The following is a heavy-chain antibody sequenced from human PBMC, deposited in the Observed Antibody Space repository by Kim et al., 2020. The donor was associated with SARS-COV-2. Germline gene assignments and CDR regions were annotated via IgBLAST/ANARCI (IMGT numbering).Heavy chain of an antibody. J-gene: IGHJ6*02. V-gene: IGHV3-11*05. CDR3: ARAHSGWYLFYYYGMDV. D-gene: IGHD6-13*01. Sequence: SVKGRFTNSRDHAKNSLYLQMNSLRAEDTAVYYCARAHSGWYLFYYYGMDVWGQGTTVTVSS.